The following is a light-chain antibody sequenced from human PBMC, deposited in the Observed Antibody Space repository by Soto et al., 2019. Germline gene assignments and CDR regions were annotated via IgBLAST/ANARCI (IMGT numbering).Light chain of an antibody. V-gene: IGKV1-5*01. CDR2: DAS. CDR1: QSITNW. CDR3: QQYNTYPYT. Sequence: DIQMTQSPSTLSASVGDRVTITCRASQSITNWLAWYQQKPGKAPKFLIYDASSLESGVPSRFSGSGSGTEITLTISSLQPDDFAAYYCQQYNTYPYTFGQGTKLEIK. J-gene: IGKJ2*01.